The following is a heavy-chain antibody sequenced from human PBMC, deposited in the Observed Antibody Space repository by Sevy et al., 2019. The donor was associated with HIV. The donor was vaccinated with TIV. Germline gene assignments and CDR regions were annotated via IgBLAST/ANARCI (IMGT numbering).Heavy chain of an antibody. J-gene: IGHJ4*02. CDR3: ARGKGGIFGVVVGQFDS. CDR1: GYSFTNYA. V-gene: IGHV1-3*01. Sequence: ASVKVSCKASGYSFTNYAIHWVRQAPGQGLEWMGWIKADNGNIKYSQRFQGRLTITRDTSATTAYMELSSRRSEDTALYFCARGKGGIFGVVVGQFDSWGQGTLVTVSS. D-gene: IGHD3-3*01. CDR2: IKADNGNI.